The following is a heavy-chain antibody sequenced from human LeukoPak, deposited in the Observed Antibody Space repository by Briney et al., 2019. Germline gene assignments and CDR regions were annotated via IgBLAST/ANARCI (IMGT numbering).Heavy chain of an antibody. CDR1: GGSITSNTYY. V-gene: IGHV4-39*01. CDR2: IFYSGST. CDR3: ARHVTLTGIPLRQPNWFDP. Sequence: SETLSLTCTVSGGSITSNTYYWGWIRQPPGKGLEWIGTIFYSGSTYYNPSLKSRVTISVDTSKNQFSLKLSSVTAADTAVYYCARHVTLTGIPLRQPNWFDPWGQGTLVTVSS. D-gene: IGHD6-13*01. J-gene: IGHJ5*02.